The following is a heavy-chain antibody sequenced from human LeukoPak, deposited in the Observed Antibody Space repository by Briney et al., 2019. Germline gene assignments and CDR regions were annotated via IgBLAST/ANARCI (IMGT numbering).Heavy chain of an antibody. V-gene: IGHV3-23*01. CDR3: AKRAIDSSGYDYYFDY. CDR1: GFTFNNYA. CDR2: ISRGGVTT. D-gene: IGHD3-22*01. Sequence: GGSLRLSCAASGFTFNNYAMSWVRQAPGKGLEWVSTISRGGVTTYYADSVKGRFTISRDNSKNTVYLQMNRLRAEDTAIYYCAKRAIDSSGYDYYFDYWGQGTLVTVSS. J-gene: IGHJ4*02.